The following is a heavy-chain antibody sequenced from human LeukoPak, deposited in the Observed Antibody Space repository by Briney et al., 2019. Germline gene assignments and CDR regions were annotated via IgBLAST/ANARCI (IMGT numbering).Heavy chain of an antibody. Sequence: GGSLRLSCAASGFTFSSYWMSWVRQAPGKGLEWVANINQDGSEKNYVDSVKGRFTISRDNTKTSFYLQMNSLRAEDTAMYYCARSLWPEDYWGQGTLVTVSS. CDR3: ARSLWPEDY. CDR1: GFTFSSYW. J-gene: IGHJ4*02. V-gene: IGHV3-7*01. D-gene: IGHD5-18*01. CDR2: INQDGSEK.